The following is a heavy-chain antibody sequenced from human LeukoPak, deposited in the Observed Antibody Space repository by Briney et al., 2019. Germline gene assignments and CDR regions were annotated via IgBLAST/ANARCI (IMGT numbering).Heavy chain of an antibody. Sequence: PGRSLRLSCAASGFTFSSYGMSWVRQAPGKGLEWVSAISGSGGSTYYADSVKGRFTISRDNAKNTLYLQVNSLRAEDTAVYYCAQGGSPGAFDHWGQGTLVTVSS. CDR3: AQGGSPGAFDH. CDR2: ISGSGGST. V-gene: IGHV3-23*01. J-gene: IGHJ4*02. D-gene: IGHD1-26*01. CDR1: GFTFSSYG.